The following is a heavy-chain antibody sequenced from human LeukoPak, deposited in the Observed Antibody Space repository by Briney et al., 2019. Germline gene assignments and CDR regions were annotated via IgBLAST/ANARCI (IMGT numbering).Heavy chain of an antibody. CDR1: GLTFSNSA. V-gene: IGHV3-23*01. D-gene: IGHD3-9*01. J-gene: IGHJ4*02. CDR2: ISVGSDVI. Sequence: GGSLRLSCAVSGLTFSNSAMSWVHQAPGKGLEWVSAISVGSDVIYYADSVKGRFAISRDNSKHTVYLQMDSLRAEDTAVYYCAKSHVSTATGTGRYFDYWGQGTLVTVSS. CDR3: AKSHVSTATGTGRYFDY.